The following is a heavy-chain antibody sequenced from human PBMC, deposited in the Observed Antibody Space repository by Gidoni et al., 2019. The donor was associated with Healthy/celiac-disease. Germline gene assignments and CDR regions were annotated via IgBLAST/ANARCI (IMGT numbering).Heavy chain of an antibody. CDR1: GGSISSSSYY. CDR3: ATEVAAPSKGFDY. J-gene: IGHJ4*02. V-gene: IGHV4-39*01. D-gene: IGHD2-15*01. Sequence: QLQLQESGPGLVKPSETLSLTCTVSGGSISSSSYYWGWIRQTPGKGLEWIGSIYYSGSTYYNPSLKSRVTISVDTSKNQFSLKLSSVTAADTAVYYCATEVAAPSKGFDYWGQGTLVTVSS. CDR2: IYYSGST.